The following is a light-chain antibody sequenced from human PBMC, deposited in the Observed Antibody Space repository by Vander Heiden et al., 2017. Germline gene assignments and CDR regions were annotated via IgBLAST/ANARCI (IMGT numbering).Light chain of an antibody. CDR2: QDS. CDR3: QAWDSSTEHVV. Sequence: SYELTQPPSVSVSQGQTASITCSGDKLGDKYACWYQQKPGQSPVLVIYQDSKRPSGIPERFSGSNSGNTATLTISGTQAMDEADYYCQAWDSSTEHVVFGGGTKLTVL. V-gene: IGLV3-1*01. J-gene: IGLJ2*01. CDR1: KLGDKY.